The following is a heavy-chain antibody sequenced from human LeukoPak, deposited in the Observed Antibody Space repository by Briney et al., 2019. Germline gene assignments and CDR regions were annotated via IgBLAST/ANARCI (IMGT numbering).Heavy chain of an antibody. V-gene: IGHV4-34*01. J-gene: IGHJ4*02. CDR1: GGSFSGYY. CDR3: ARVGGSSFPYYFDY. D-gene: IGHD1-26*01. CDR2: INHSGST. Sequence: SETLSLTCAVYGGSFSGYYWSWIRQPPGKGLEWIGEINHSGSTNYNPSLKSRVTISVDTSKNQFSLKLSSVTAADTAVYYCARVGGSSFPYYFDYWGQGTLVTVSS.